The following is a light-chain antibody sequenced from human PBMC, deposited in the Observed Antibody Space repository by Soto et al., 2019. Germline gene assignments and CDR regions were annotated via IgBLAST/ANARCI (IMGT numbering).Light chain of an antibody. CDR3: QQYNSYSRT. Sequence: DIQMTQSPSTLSASVGDRFTITCRASQSISSWLAWYQQKPGKAPKVLIYDASSLEYGVPSRFSGSGSGTEFTLTIRSLQPDDFATYYCQQYNSYSRTFGQGTKVDIK. J-gene: IGKJ1*01. CDR2: DAS. V-gene: IGKV1-5*01. CDR1: QSISSW.